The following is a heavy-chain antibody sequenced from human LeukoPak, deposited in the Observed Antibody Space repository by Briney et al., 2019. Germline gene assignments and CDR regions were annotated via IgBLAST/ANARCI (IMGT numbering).Heavy chain of an antibody. CDR2: IYYSGST. Sequence: PSETLSFTCTVSGGSISSYYWSWIRQPPGKGLEWIGYIYYSGSTNYNPSLISRVTMSVDTAKNQFSLKLRSVTAADTAVYYCVRSLRLYNFDYWGQGTLVTVSS. CDR3: VRSLRLYNFDY. V-gene: IGHV4-59*01. J-gene: IGHJ4*02. CDR1: GGSISSYY.